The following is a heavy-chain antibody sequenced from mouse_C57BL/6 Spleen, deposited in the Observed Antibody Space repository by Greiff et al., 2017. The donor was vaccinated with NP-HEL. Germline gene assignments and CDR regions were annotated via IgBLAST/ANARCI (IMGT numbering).Heavy chain of an antibody. Sequence: VKLVESGPELVKPGASVKISCKASGYAFSSSWMNWVKQRPGKGLEWIGRIYPGDGDTNYNGKFKGKATLTADKSSSTAYMQLSSLTSEDSAVYFCAGGDGYSGYFDYWGQGTTLTVSS. D-gene: IGHD2-3*01. CDR2: IYPGDGDT. CDR1: GYAFSSSW. CDR3: AGGDGYSGYFDY. V-gene: IGHV1-82*01. J-gene: IGHJ2*01.